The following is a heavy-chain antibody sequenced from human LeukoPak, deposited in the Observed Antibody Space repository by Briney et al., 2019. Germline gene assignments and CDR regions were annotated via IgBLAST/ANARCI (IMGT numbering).Heavy chain of an antibody. CDR3: ARVVVVAATLWFDP. Sequence: PSETLSLTCTVSGGSISSYYWSWIRQPAGKGLEWIGRIYTSGSTNYNPSLKSRVTMSVDTSKNQFSLKLSSVTAADTAVYYCARVVVVAATLWFDPRGQGTLVTVSS. D-gene: IGHD2-15*01. CDR1: GGSISSYY. V-gene: IGHV4-4*07. CDR2: IYTSGST. J-gene: IGHJ5*02.